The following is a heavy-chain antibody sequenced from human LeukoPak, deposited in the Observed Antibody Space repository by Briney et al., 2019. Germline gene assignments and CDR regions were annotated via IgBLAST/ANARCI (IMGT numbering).Heavy chain of an antibody. Sequence: PSETLCLTCTASGGSINSYYWSWIRQPPGKGLEWIGYIYSSGSTTYNPSLKSRVTISANRSKNQFSLKLSSVAAADTSVYYCACEVAGGFRFDYWGQGTQVTVSS. V-gene: IGHV4-59*01. CDR1: GGSINSYY. J-gene: IGHJ4*02. D-gene: IGHD6-19*01. CDR3: ACEVAGGFRFDY. CDR2: IYSSGST.